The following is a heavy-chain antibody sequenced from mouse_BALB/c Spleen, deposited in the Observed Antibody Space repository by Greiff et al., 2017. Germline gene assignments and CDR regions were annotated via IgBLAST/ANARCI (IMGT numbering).Heavy chain of an antibody. CDR3: AKNKDDDWFAY. CDR1: GFSLTSYG. Sequence: QVQLQQSGPSLVQPSQSLSLTCTASGFSLTSYGVHWVRQSPGKGLEWLGVIWRGGSTDYNAAFMSRLSITKDNSTSQVFFKMNSLQADDTAIYYCAKNKDDDWFAYWGQGTLVTVSA. J-gene: IGHJ3*01. V-gene: IGHV2-5-1*01. CDR2: IWRGGST.